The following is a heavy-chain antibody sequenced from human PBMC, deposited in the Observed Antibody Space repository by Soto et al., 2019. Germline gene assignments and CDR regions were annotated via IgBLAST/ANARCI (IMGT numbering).Heavy chain of an antibody. D-gene: IGHD6-6*01. CDR2: IYNNGQT. CDR3: ARSGAAARPLSFFDC. J-gene: IGHJ4*02. Sequence: QLQLQESGPGLVKPSETLSLTCTVSGDPMSSSLYFLGWIRQPPGKGLEGIGNIYNNGQTYYNPSLHSRVSISVDTYMNQFYLQLSSVTAADTAVYYCARSGAAARPLSFFDCWVQGSLVTVSS. CDR1: GDPMSSSLYF. V-gene: IGHV4-39*01.